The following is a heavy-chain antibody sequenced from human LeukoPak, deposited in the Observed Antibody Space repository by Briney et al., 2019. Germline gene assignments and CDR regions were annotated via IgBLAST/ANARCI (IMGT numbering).Heavy chain of an antibody. J-gene: IGHJ3*02. CDR2: MKPNSGNT. V-gene: IGHV1-8*01. Sequence: GASVKVSCKASGYTFASYDINWVRQATGQGLEWMGWMKPNSGNTGYTQKFQGRVTMTRNTSISTAYMELSSLRSEDTAVYYCARVAPYDTTGYDAFDIWGQGTMVTVSS. D-gene: IGHD3-22*01. CDR1: GYTFASYD. CDR3: ARVAPYDTTGYDAFDI.